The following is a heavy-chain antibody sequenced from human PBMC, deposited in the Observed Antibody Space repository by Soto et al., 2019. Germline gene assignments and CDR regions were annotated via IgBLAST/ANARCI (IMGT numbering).Heavy chain of an antibody. CDR3: AKDKSGAADI. J-gene: IGHJ3*02. CDR1: GGSMNGFY. Sequence: QVQLQESGPGLVEPSETLSLPCTVSGGSMNGFYWNWIRQPAGGGLEWIGRVYSSGRADYIPSLKNRITMSVDTSKNQFYLNLRFVTAADTAVYFCAKDKSGAADIWGHGTMVTVS. V-gene: IGHV4-4*07. D-gene: IGHD7-27*01. CDR2: VYSSGRA.